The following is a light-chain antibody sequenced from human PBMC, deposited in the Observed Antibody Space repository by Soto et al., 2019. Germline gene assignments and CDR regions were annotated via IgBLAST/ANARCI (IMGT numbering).Light chain of an antibody. V-gene: IGKV3-11*01. CDR1: QSVSTY. CDR3: QPRSNSPRT. CDR2: DAS. J-gene: IGKJ1*01. Sequence: ELTLTQSPATLSLSPGERATLSCRASQSVSTYLAWYQQKPGQAPRLLIYDASKMATGIPARFSGSGSGTDFTLTISSLEPEDFAVYYCQPRSNSPRTFGQGTKVEIK.